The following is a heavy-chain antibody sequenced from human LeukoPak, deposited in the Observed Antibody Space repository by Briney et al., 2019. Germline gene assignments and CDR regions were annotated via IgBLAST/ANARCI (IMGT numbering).Heavy chain of an antibody. V-gene: IGHV4-59*01. D-gene: IGHD1-26*01. J-gene: IGHJ4*02. CDR1: GGSISNNY. Sequence: SETLSLTCTVPGGSISNNYWSWIRQPPGKGLEYIGYIYYSGSTNYHPSLKSRVTISVDPSKNQFSLKLSSVTAADTAVYYCASSGSYYRFDYWGQGTLVTVSS. CDR2: IYYSGST. CDR3: ASSGSYYRFDY.